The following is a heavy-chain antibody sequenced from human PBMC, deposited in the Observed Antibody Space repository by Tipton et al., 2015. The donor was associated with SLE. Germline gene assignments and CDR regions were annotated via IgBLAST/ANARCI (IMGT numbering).Heavy chain of an antibody. J-gene: IGHJ6*02. V-gene: IGHV3-74*01. CDR2: ITGDGSST. CDR1: GFTFNSYW. CDR3: ARNARGMDV. Sequence: SLRLSCAASGFTFNSYWMHWVRQAPGKGLVWVSRITGDGSSTTYADSVKGRFTISRDNAKNTLYLQMNSLRAEDTAVYYCARNARGMDVWGPGTTVTVSS.